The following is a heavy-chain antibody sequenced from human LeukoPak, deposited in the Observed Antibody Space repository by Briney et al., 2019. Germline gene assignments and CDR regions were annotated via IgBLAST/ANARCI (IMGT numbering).Heavy chain of an antibody. CDR2: IYYSGST. Sequence: SETLSLTCTVSGGSISSSSYYWSWIRQHPGKGLEWIGYIYYSGSTYYNPSLKSRVTISVDTSKSQFSLKLSSVTAADTAVYYCARGQYQLLSYDYWGQGTLVTVSS. V-gene: IGHV4-31*03. CDR1: GGSISSSSYY. CDR3: ARGQYQLLSYDY. D-gene: IGHD2-2*01. J-gene: IGHJ4*02.